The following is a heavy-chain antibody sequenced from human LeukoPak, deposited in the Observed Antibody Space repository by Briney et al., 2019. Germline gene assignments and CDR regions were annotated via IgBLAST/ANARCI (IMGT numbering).Heavy chain of an antibody. V-gene: IGHV1-2*06. CDR1: GYTFTGYY. J-gene: IGHJ5*02. D-gene: IGHD6-13*01. CDR3: VGGDSSSWYAGYQPRRYNWFDP. Sequence: ASVKVSCKASGYTFTGYYMHWVRQAPGQGLEWMGRINPNSGGTNYAQKFQGRVTMTRGTSISTAYMELSRLRSDDTAVYYCVGGDSSSWYAGYQPRRYNWFDPWGQGTLVTVSS. CDR2: INPNSGGT.